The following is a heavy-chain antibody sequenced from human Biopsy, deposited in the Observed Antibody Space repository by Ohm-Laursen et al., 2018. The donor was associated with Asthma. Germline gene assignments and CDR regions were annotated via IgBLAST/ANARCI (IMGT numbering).Heavy chain of an antibody. D-gene: IGHD4-17*01. CDR2: HDHEEGGT. Sequence: ASVKVSCKISGYSLTALSMHWVRQAPGQGLEWMGGHDHEEGGTVNARRFQGRVTMTEDTSTDTAYMELSSLSSDDPAVYYCASDFPKDYVRYNFQFWGQGALVTVSS. CDR1: GYSLTALS. J-gene: IGHJ4*02. V-gene: IGHV1-24*01. CDR3: ASDFPKDYVRYNFQF.